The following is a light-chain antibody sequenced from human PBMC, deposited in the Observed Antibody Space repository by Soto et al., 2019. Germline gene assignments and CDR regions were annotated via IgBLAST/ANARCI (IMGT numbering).Light chain of an antibody. V-gene: IGKV1-17*01. CDR2: AAS. CDR3: RQDKRYPWT. J-gene: IGKJ1*01. Sequence: DIQMTQSPSSLSASVGDRVTITCRASQDIRNDLGWFQQQPGKAPKRLIYAASSLQNGVPSRFSGSASGTQFTLPISMLQPEDSATYYGRQDKRYPWTFGQGTKVEIK. CDR1: QDIRND.